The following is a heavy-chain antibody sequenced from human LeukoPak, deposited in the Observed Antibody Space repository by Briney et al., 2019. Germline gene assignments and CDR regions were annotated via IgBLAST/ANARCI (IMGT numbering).Heavy chain of an antibody. CDR2: ITWNGGST. V-gene: IGHV3-20*03. J-gene: IGHJ4*02. Sequence: GGSLRLSYAASGFTFDDYGMSWVRQAPGKGLEWVSGITWNGGSTGYADSVKGRFTISRDNAKNSLYLQMNSLRAEDTAFYYCARDPGDILVAGTFDYWGQGTLVTVSS. D-gene: IGHD6-19*01. CDR3: ARDPGDILVAGTFDY. CDR1: GFTFDDYG.